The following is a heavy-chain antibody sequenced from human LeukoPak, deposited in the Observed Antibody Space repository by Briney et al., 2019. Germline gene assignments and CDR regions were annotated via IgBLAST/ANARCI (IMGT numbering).Heavy chain of an antibody. D-gene: IGHD6-6*01. CDR2: IYSGGST. CDR3: ARRRDFDY. J-gene: IGHJ4*02. V-gene: IGHV3-66*01. CDR1: GFTVSSNY. Sequence: GGSLRLSCAASGFTVSSNYMSWVRQAPGKGLEWVSVIYSGGSTYYPDSVKGRFTISRDNSKNTPYLQMNSLRAEDTAVYYCARRRDFDYWGQGTLVAVSS.